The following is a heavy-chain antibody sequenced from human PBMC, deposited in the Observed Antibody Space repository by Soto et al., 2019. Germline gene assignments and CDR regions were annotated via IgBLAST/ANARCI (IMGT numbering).Heavy chain of an antibody. CDR3: ARGGYSSGWGDHYYYMDV. CDR1: GFTFSSYS. V-gene: IGHV3-48*01. CDR2: ISSSSSTI. D-gene: IGHD6-19*01. Sequence: EVQLVESGGGLVQPGGSLRLSCAASGFTFSSYSMNWVRQAPGKGLEWVSYISSSSSTIYYADSVKGRFTISRDNAKNSLYLQMNSLRAEDTAVYYCARGGYSSGWGDHYYYMDVWGKGTTVTVSS. J-gene: IGHJ6*03.